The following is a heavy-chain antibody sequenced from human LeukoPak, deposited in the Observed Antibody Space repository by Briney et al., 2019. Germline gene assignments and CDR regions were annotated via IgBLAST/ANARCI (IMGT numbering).Heavy chain of an antibody. CDR1: GGSISSGDYS. V-gene: IGHV4-30-4*01. CDR3: ARDRVNDDIVVVPAAKGDYYGMDV. Sequence: SETLSLTCTVSGGSISSGDYSWSWIRQPPGKGLEWIGYIYYSGSTYYNPSLKSRVTISVDTSKNQFSLKLSSVTAADTAVYYCARDRVNDDIVVVPAAKGDYYGMDVWGQGTTVTVSS. CDR2: IYYSGST. D-gene: IGHD2-2*01. J-gene: IGHJ6*02.